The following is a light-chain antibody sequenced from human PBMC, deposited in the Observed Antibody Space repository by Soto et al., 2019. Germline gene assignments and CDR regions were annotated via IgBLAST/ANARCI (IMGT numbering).Light chain of an antibody. V-gene: IGKV3-11*01. CDR1: QSVRPY. CDR2: EAF. J-gene: IGKJ5*01. CDR3: QQRDKGPIT. Sequence: EIVLRQSPATLSLSPGERATLXXRASQSVRPYLDGYQQKPGKAPRLXRDEAFNRATGGPAMFRGSGAGTYFTLTSSGLEPADFSVYYCQQRDKGPITFGQGTRLEIK.